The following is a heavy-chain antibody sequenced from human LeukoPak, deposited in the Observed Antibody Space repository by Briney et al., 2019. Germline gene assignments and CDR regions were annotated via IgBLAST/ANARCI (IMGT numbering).Heavy chain of an antibody. D-gene: IGHD2-2*01. V-gene: IGHV1-2*02. CDR3: ARGRPCEGTESTSCYPGDYYYYYMDV. CDR2: INPNSGGT. CDR1: GYTFTGYY. J-gene: IGHJ6*03. Sequence: ASVKVSCKASGYTFTGYYMHWVRQAPGQGLEWMGWINPNSGGTNYAQKFQGRVTMTRDTSISTAYMELSRLRSDDTAVYYCARGRPCEGTESTSCYPGDYYYYYMDVWGKGTTVTISS.